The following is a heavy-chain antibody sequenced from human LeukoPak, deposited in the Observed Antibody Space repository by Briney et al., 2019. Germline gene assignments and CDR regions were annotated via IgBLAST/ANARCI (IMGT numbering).Heavy chain of an antibody. CDR3: AKDSSLGDPYCYYGMDV. CDR1: GFTFSSYG. Sequence: GGSLRLSCAASGFTFSSYGMHWVRQAPGKGLEWVAVISYDGSNKYYAGSVKGRFTISRDNSKNTLYLQMNSLRAEDTAVYYCAKDSSLGDPYCYYGMDVWGQGTTVTVSS. D-gene: IGHD7-27*01. CDR2: ISYDGSNK. V-gene: IGHV3-30*18. J-gene: IGHJ6*02.